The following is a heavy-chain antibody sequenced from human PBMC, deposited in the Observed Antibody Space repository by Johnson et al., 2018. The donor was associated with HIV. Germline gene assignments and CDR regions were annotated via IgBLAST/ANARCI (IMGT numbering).Heavy chain of an antibody. V-gene: IGHV3-33*06. CDR3: VKGMDSSSWYAFDI. Sequence: QVQLVESGGGLVQRGGSLRLSCAASGFTFNSYGMHWVRQAPGKGLEWVAVIWYDGSNKYYADSVKGRFTISRDNSKNTLYMQMNSLRAEDTAIYYCVKGMDSSSWYAFDIWGQGTMVTVSS. D-gene: IGHD6-13*01. CDR2: IWYDGSNK. CDR1: GFTFNSYG. J-gene: IGHJ3*02.